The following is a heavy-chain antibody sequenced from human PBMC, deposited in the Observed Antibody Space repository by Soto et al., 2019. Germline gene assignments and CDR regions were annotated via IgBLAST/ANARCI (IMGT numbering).Heavy chain of an antibody. Sequence: WGSLRLSCAASGFTFSSYGMHWFRQSPGKWLEWVAVISYDGSNKYYADSVKGRFTISRDNSKNTLYLQMNSLRAEDTAVYYCAKDPHTAIPYYYYGMDVWAKGPRSPSP. CDR3: AKDPHTAIPYYYYGMDV. J-gene: IGHJ6*02. D-gene: IGHD2-2*02. V-gene: IGHV3-30*18. CDR1: GFTFSSYG. CDR2: ISYDGSNK.